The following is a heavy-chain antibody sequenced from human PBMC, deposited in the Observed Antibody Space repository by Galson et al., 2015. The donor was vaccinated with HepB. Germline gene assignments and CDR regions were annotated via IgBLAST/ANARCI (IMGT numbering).Heavy chain of an antibody. D-gene: IGHD6-19*01. V-gene: IGHV3-23*01. CDR1: GFSFSSYA. Sequence: SLRLSCAASGFSFSSYAMSWVRQAPGKGLEWVSGIRGSGGSTDYADPVKGRFTISRDNSKNTLYLQMNSLRAEDQAVYYCAKRRAGDLWGQGTMVTVSS. CDR2: IRGSGGST. CDR3: AKRRAGDL. J-gene: IGHJ3*01.